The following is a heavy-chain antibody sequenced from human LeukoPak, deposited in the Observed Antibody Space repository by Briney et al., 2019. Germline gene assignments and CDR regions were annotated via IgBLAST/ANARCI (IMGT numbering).Heavy chain of an antibody. CDR3: ARAEGYSSGWYDY. D-gene: IGHD6-19*01. Sequence: SETLSLTCAVYGGSFSGYYWSWIRKPPGKGLEWIGEINHSGSTNYNPSLKSRVTISVDTSKNQFSLKLSSVTAADTAVYFCARAEGYSSGWYDYWGQGTLVTVSS. CDR2: INHSGST. J-gene: IGHJ4*02. CDR1: GGSFSGYY. V-gene: IGHV4-34*01.